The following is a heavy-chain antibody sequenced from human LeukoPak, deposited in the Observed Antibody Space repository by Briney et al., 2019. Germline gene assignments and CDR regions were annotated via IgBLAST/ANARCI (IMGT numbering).Heavy chain of an antibody. D-gene: IGHD6-6*01. CDR1: GFTFSDYY. V-gene: IGHV3-11*04. J-gene: IGHJ4*02. CDR2: ISNSGNTI. Sequence: GGSLRLSCAASGFTFSDYYMSWIRQAPGKGVEWVSYISNSGNTIKYADSMKGRFTISRGNAKNSLYLQMDSLRAEDTAVYYCARADDSSSGYFDYWGQGTLVTVSS. CDR3: ARADDSSSGYFDY.